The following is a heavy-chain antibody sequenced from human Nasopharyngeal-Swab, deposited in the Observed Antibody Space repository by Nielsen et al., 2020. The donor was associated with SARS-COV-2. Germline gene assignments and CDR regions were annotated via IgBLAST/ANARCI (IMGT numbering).Heavy chain of an antibody. J-gene: IGHJ4*02. D-gene: IGHD3-22*01. CDR2: IYYSGST. V-gene: IGHV4-59*13. CDR3: ARDSLTHSGYYLDY. Sequence: SETLSLTCTVSGGSISNYYWSWIRQPPGKGLEWIGYIYYSGSTNYNPSLKSRVTISVDTSKNQFSLKLSSVTAADTAVYYCARDSLTHSGYYLDYWGQGTLVTVSS. CDR1: GGSISNYY.